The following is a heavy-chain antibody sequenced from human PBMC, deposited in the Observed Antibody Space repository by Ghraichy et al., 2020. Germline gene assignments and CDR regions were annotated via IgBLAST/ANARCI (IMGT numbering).Heavy chain of an antibody. CDR3: ARAKFDVWGSYPLGY. V-gene: IGHV3-7*01. J-gene: IGHJ4*02. D-gene: IGHD3-16*01. Sequence: GASNISCVASGLTFSSYWMSWVRQGPGKGLEWVANIKVDGTEKNYVDSVKGRFTISRDNAKNSLYLQMNSLRVEDTAVYYCARAKFDVWGSYPLGYWGRGILVTVSP. CDR2: IKVDGTEK. CDR1: GLTFSSYW.